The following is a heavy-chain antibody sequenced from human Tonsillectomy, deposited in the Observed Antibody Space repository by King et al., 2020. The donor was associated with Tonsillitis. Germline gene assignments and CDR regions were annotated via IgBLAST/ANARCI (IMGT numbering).Heavy chain of an antibody. J-gene: IGHJ4*02. V-gene: IGHV3-66*01. CDR1: GFTVSSNY. Sequence: VQLVESGGGLVQPGGSLRLSCAASGFTVSSNYMNWVRQAPGKGLEWVSVIYSGGSTYYADSVKGRFTISRDNSKNTLYLQMNSLRAEDTAVYYCATSVYSGSYSLDYWGQGPLVTVSS. CDR3: ATSVYSGSYSLDY. D-gene: IGHD1-26*01. CDR2: IYSGGST.